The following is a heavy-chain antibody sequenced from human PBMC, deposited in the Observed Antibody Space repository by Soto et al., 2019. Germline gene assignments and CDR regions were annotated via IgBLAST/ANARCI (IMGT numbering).Heavy chain of an antibody. D-gene: IGHD2-21*02. CDR1: GFTFSSYG. CDR3: AKDSRRCGGDSYPSGGDY. V-gene: IGHV3-30*18. CDR2: ISYDGSNK. Sequence: PGGSLRLSCAASGFTFSSYGMHWVRQAPGKGLEWVAVISYDGSNKYYADSVKGRFTISRDNSKNTLYLQMNSLRAEDTAVYYCAKDSRRCGGDSYPSGGDYWGQGTLVIVSS. J-gene: IGHJ4*02.